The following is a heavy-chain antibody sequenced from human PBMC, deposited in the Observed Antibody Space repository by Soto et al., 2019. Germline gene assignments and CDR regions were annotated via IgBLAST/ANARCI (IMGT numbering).Heavy chain of an antibody. CDR2: IIPIFDST. D-gene: IGHD5-18*01. V-gene: IGHV1-69*01. J-gene: IGHJ4*02. CDR3: ATGARGYSSAPRFYFED. Sequence: QVHLVQSGAEVKQPGSSVKVTCKASGGIFSSNAISWVRQAPGQGLEWMGGIIPIFDSTHYAQKFQGRVTITADESTSTAYMELSSLKSEDTAVYYCATGARGYSSAPRFYFEDWGQGTLVTVSS. CDR1: GGIFSSNA.